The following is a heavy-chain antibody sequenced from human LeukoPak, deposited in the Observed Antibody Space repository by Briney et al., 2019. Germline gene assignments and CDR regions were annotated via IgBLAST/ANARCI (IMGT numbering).Heavy chain of an antibody. V-gene: IGHV3-74*01. J-gene: IGHJ4*02. CDR3: AREGGYSGYEIDY. D-gene: IGHD5-12*01. Sequence: QPGGSLRLSCAASGFTFSSYWMHWVRQAPGKGLVWVSRINSDGSSTSYADSVKGRFTISRDNAKNTLYLQMNSLRAEDTAVYYCAREGGYSGYEIDYWGQGTLVTVSS. CDR2: INSDGSST. CDR1: GFTFSSYW.